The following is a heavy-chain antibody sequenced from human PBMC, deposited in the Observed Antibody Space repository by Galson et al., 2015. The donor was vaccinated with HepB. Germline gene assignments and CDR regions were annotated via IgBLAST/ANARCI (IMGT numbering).Heavy chain of an antibody. CDR2: IYSDGRT. CDR1: GFTVSTNF. V-gene: IGHV3-66*01. CDR3: ARGDVDTALVYETSYFDL. D-gene: IGHD5-18*01. J-gene: IGHJ4*02. Sequence: SLRLSCAASGFTVSTNFMSWVRQAPGKGLEWVSIIYSDGRTHYADSVKGRFTISRDKSKNTLSLQMNSLRAGDTAVYYCARGDVDTALVYETSYFDLWGQGTLVTVSS.